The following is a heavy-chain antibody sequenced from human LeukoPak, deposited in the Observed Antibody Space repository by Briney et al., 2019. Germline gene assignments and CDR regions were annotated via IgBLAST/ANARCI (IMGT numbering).Heavy chain of an antibody. J-gene: IGHJ6*04. CDR3: AREIMDV. CDR2: IKQDGSEK. CDR1: GFTFSTYA. Sequence: GGSLRLSCAASGFTFSTYAMTWVRQAPGKGLEWVANIKQDGSEKYYVDSVKGRFTISRDNAKNSLYLQMNSLRAEDTAVYYCAREIMDVWGKGTTVTISS. V-gene: IGHV3-7*01.